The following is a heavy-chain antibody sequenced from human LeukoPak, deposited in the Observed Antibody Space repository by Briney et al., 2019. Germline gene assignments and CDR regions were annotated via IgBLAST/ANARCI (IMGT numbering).Heavy chain of an antibody. CDR3: ARAQSPRPRFDY. J-gene: IGHJ4*02. Sequence: SETLSLTCAVYGGSFSGYYWSWIRQPPGKGLEWIGEINHSGSTNYNPSLKGRVTISVDTSKNQFSLKLSSVTAADTAVYYCARAQSPRPRFDYWGQGTLVTVSS. CDR1: GGSFSGYY. CDR2: INHSGST. V-gene: IGHV4-34*01.